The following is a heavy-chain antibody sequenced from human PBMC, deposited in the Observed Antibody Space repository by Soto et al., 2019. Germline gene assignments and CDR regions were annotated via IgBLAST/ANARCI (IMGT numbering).Heavy chain of an antibody. CDR3: VKGPGILGSTNFDS. J-gene: IGHJ4*02. V-gene: IGHV3-23*01. CDR2: ISGSGAMS. CDR1: GFTFSTYD. D-gene: IGHD1-26*01. Sequence: EVQMLESGGGLVQPGGSLRLSCAASGFTFSTYDMSWVRQAPGKGLEWVSIISGSGAMSDYADSVKGRFTISRENSKNTLYLHMNSLRAEDTAFYYCVKGPGILGSTNFDSWGQGTLVTVSS.